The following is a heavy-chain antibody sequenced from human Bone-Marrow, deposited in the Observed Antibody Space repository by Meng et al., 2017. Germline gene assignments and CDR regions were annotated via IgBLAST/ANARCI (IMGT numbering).Heavy chain of an antibody. CDR3: AREEGTVVTQEGAFDI. V-gene: IGHV3-30*04. D-gene: IGHD4-23*01. Sequence: LSLTCAASGFTFSSYAMHWVRQAPGKGLEWVAVISYDGSNKYYADSVKGRFTISRDNSKNTLYLQMNSLRAEDTAVYYCAREEGTVVTQEGAFDIWGQGTMVTVSS. CDR1: GFTFSSYA. J-gene: IGHJ3*02. CDR2: ISYDGSNK.